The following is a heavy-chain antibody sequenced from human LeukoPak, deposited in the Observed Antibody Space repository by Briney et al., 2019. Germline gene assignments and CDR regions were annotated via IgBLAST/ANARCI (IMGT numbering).Heavy chain of an antibody. CDR2: IRGDGSRQ. Sequence: GGSLRLSCAASGFTFSNYWMVWVRQAPGEGLEWVANIRGDGSRQYYLDSVKGRFTISRDNAKNSLYLQMSSLRAEDTAVYYCARERGELTTYYLSFWGQGTLVTVSS. J-gene: IGHJ4*02. V-gene: IGHV3-7*03. CDR1: GFTFSNYW. D-gene: IGHD4/OR15-4a*01. CDR3: ARERGELTTYYLSF.